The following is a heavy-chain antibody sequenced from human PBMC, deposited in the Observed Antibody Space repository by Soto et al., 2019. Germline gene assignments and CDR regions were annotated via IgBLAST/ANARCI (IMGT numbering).Heavy chain of an antibody. V-gene: IGHV3-30*18. CDR1: GFTFSSCG. J-gene: IGHJ4*01. Sequence: PGGSLRLSCAASGFTFSSCGMHWVRQAPGKGLEWVAVISYDGSNKYYADSVKGRFTISRDNSKNTLYLQMNSLRAEDTAVYYCAKDQGNRWDEIDYWGQGTLVTVSS. D-gene: IGHD1-26*01. CDR3: AKDQGNRWDEIDY. CDR2: ISYDGSNK.